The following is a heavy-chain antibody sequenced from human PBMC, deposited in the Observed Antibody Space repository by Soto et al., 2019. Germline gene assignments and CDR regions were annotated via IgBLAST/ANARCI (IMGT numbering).Heavy chain of an antibody. CDR1: GASVSSGSYY. CDR2: IYYSGNT. J-gene: IGHJ6*02. Sequence: PSETLSLTCTVSGASVSSGSYYWSWIRQSPGKGLEWIGYIYYSGNTNYNPSLKSRVTISVDRSKNQLSLKLRSVTAADTAVYYCAKELVTSTDYGMDVWGQGTTVTVSS. CDR3: AKELVTSTDYGMDV. D-gene: IGHD2-15*01. V-gene: IGHV4-61*01.